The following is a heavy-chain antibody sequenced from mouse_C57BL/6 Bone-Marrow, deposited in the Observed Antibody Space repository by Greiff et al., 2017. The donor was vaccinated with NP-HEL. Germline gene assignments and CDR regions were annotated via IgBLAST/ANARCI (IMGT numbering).Heavy chain of an antibody. CDR2: IYPYNGVS. V-gene: IGHV1-31*01. Sequence: EVQLQQSGPELVKPGASVKISCKASGYSFTGYYMHWVQQSHGNILDWIGYIYPYNGVSSYNQKFKGKATLTVDKSSSTAYMELRSLTSEDSAVYYCARPYYYGKGYAMDYWGQGTSVTVSS. CDR1: GYSFTGYY. J-gene: IGHJ4*01. D-gene: IGHD1-1*01. CDR3: ARPYYYGKGYAMDY.